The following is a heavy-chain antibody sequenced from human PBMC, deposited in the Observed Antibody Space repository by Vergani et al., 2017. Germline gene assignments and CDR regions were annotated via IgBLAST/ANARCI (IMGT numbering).Heavy chain of an antibody. CDR1: GGSISSYY. Sequence: QVQLQESGPGLVKPSETLSLTCSVSGGSISSYYWSWIRQPPGKRLEWIGYVYYSGSTNYNPSLKSRVTMSVDTSRNQFSLKLSSVTAADTAVYYCAREALSFPTPGLTGVVGRWYFDLWGRGTLVTVSS. CDR2: VYYSGST. V-gene: IGHV4-59*01. J-gene: IGHJ2*01. D-gene: IGHD7-27*01. CDR3: AREALSFPTPGLTGVVGRWYFDL.